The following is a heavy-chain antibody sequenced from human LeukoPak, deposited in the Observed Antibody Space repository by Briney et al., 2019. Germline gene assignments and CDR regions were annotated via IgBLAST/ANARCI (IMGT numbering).Heavy chain of an antibody. V-gene: IGHV3-11*01. D-gene: IGHD3-16*02. CDR1: GFTFSDYY. Sequence: PGGSLRLSCAASGFTFSDYYMSWIRQAPGKGLEWVSYISSSGSTIYYADSVKGRFTISRDNAKNSLYLQMNSLRAEDTAVYYCSRRGFVELSHASYYYYMDVWGKGTTVSVSS. CDR3: SRRGFVELSHASYYYYMDV. J-gene: IGHJ6*03. CDR2: ISSSGSTI.